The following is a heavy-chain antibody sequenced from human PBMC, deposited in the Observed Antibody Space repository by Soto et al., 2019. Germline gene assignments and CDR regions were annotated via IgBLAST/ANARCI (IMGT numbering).Heavy chain of an antibody. V-gene: IGHV1-8*02. CDR3: ARRRAVVAARPYYYYSMDV. Sequence: ASVKVSCKVSGGAFTNYSLNWVRHAPGQGLEWMGWMKPKSGDTGYAPKFQGRVNMTRNTSTGTAYMELSSLISEDTAVYYCARRRAVVAARPYYYYSMDVWGQGTTVTVSS. J-gene: IGHJ6*02. CDR2: MKPKSGDT. CDR1: GGAFTNYS. D-gene: IGHD6-6*01.